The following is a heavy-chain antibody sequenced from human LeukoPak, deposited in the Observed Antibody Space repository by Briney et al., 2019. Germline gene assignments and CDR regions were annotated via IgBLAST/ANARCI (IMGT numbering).Heavy chain of an antibody. Sequence: SETLSLTCAVYGGSFSGYYWSWIRPPPGKGLEWIGEINHSGSTNYNPSLKSRVTISVDTSKNQFSLKLSSVTAADTAVYYCASRGIVATDVRYWGQGTLVTVSS. D-gene: IGHD5-12*01. CDR3: ASRGIVATDVRY. CDR1: GGSFSGYY. CDR2: INHSGST. J-gene: IGHJ4*02. V-gene: IGHV4-34*01.